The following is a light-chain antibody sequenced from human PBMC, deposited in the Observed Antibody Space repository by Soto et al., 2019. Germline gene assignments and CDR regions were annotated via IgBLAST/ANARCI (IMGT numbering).Light chain of an antibody. CDR2: GAS. CDR1: QSVSSGY. CDR3: QQYGSSPPVT. J-gene: IGKJ5*01. V-gene: IGKV3-20*01. Sequence: DIVLTQSPGTLSLSPGERATLSCRASQSVSSGYLAWYQQKPGQAPRLLIYGASGRATGIPDRFSGSGSGTNVTLTINRLEPEDVAVYYCQQYGSSPPVTFGQGTRLEIK.